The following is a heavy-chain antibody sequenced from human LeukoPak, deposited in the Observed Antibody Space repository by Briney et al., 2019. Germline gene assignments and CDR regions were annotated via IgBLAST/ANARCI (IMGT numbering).Heavy chain of an antibody. D-gene: IGHD3-9*01. CDR3: ARFDYDILTGPYYYGMDV. J-gene: IGHJ6*02. CDR1: GYTFTSYG. V-gene: IGHV1-18*01. Sequence: ASVKVSCKASGYTFTSYGISWVRQAPGQGLEWMGWISAYNGNTNYAQKLQGRVTMTTDTSTSTAYMELRSLRSDDTAVYYCARFDYDILTGPYYYGMDVWGRGTTVTVSS. CDR2: ISAYNGNT.